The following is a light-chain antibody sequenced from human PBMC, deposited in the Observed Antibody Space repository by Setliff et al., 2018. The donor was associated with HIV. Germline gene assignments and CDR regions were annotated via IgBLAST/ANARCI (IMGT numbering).Light chain of an antibody. CDR2: EVS. CDR3: SSYTSSRPGG. J-gene: IGLJ1*01. Sequence: QSALTQPASVSGSPGQSIAISCTGTSSDVGGYNYVSWYQQHPGKAPKLMIYEVSNRPSGVSNRFSGSKSGNTASLTISGLQAEDEADYYCSSYTSSRPGGFGTGTKVTV. V-gene: IGLV2-14*01. CDR1: SSDVGGYNY.